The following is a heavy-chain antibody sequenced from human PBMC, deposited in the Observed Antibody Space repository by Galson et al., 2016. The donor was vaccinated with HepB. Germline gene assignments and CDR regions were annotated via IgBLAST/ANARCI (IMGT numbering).Heavy chain of an antibody. J-gene: IGHJ2*01. V-gene: IGHV4-4*02. CDR2: IYHSGTT. CDR3: AGDVVSYYVWGIPPSAWYFGL. CDR1: GGSISTSHW. Sequence: SETLSLTCAVSGGSISTSHWWSWVRQSPGKGLEWIGEIYHSGTTNYNPSLKSRVTISVDKSQNQFSLSLTYVTAADTAVYYCAGDVVSYYVWGIPPSAWYFGLWGLGTLVTVST. D-gene: IGHD3-16*01.